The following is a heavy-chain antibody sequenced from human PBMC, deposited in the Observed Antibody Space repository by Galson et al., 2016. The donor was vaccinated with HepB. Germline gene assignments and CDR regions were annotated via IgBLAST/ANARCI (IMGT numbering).Heavy chain of an antibody. CDR1: GFTFNSYW. D-gene: IGHD3-3*01. CDR2: IKQDGSEK. V-gene: IGHV3-7*01. Sequence: SLRLSCAASGFTFNSYWMSWVRRAPGKGLEWVANIKQDGSEKYYVDSVKGRFTISRDNARNSLYLQMNSLRAEDTAVYYCARGWDDFWSAGRFDHWGQGVPVIVSS. CDR3: ARGWDDFWSAGRFDH. J-gene: IGHJ5*02.